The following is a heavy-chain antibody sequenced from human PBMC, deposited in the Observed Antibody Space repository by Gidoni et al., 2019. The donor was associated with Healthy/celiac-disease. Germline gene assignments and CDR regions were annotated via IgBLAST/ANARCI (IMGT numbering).Heavy chain of an antibody. J-gene: IGHJ4*02. V-gene: IGHV4-34*01. CDR2: INPSGST. CDR1: GGSFSGYY. D-gene: IGHD3-10*01. CDR3: ARGLWFGEPRLFDY. Sequence: QVQLQQWGAGLLKPSATLSLTCAVYGGSFSGYYWSWIRQPPGKGLEWIGEINPSGSTKYNPSLKSRVTISVDTSKNQFSLKLSSVTAADTAVYYCARGLWFGEPRLFDYWGQGTLVTVSS.